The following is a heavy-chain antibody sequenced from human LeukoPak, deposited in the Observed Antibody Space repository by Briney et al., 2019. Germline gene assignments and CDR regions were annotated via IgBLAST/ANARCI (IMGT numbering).Heavy chain of an antibody. Sequence: GGSLRLSCTASGFTFGDYAMSWVRQAPGKGLEWVGFIRSKVYGGTTEYAASVKGRFTISRDDSKSIAYLQMNSLKTEETAVYYCTREARKYSYGWIEDHWGQGTLVTVSS. J-gene: IGHJ4*02. CDR2: IRSKVYGGTT. CDR1: GFTFGDYA. CDR3: TREARKYSYGWIEDH. V-gene: IGHV3-49*04. D-gene: IGHD5-18*01.